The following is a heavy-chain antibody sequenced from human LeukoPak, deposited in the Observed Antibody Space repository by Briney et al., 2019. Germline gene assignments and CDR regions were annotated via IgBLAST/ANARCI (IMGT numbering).Heavy chain of an antibody. Sequence: GGSLRLSCAASGFTFDDYGMSWVRQAPGKGLEWVSGINWNGGSTGYADSVKGRFTISRDNAKNSLYLQMNSLRAEDTALYYCARDSGNYVLYYYYYMDVWGKGTTITVSS. J-gene: IGHJ6*03. D-gene: IGHD1-7*01. CDR3: ARDSGNYVLYYYYYMDV. CDR1: GFTFDDYG. V-gene: IGHV3-20*04. CDR2: INWNGGST.